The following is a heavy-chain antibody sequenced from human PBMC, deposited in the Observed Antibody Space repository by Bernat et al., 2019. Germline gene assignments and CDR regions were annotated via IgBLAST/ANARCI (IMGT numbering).Heavy chain of an antibody. V-gene: IGHV4-31*03. Sequence: QVQLQESGPGLVKPSQTLSLTCTVSGGSISSGGYYWSWIRQHPGKGLEWIGEIYHSGSTNYNPSLKSRVTISVDKSKNQFSLKLSSVTAADTAVYYCARALSGGQNFDYWGQGTLVTVSS. CDR3: ARALSGGQNFDY. CDR2: IYHSGST. CDR1: GGSISSGGYY. D-gene: IGHD3-10*01. J-gene: IGHJ4*02.